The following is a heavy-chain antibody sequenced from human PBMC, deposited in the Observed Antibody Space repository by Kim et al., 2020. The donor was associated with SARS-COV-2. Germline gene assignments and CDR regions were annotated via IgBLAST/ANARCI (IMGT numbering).Heavy chain of an antibody. Sequence: VATYYPGSVKGRFTISRENAKNSLYLQMNSLRAGDTAVYYCARGIAGFDPWGQGTLVTVSS. CDR3: ARGIAGFDP. V-gene: IGHV3-13*01. J-gene: IGHJ5*02. D-gene: IGHD6-13*01. CDR2: VAT.